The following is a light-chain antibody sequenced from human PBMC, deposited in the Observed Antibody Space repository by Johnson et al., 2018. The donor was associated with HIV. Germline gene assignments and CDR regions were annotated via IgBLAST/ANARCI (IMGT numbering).Light chain of an antibody. CDR1: SSDMGNYA. CDR2: DNN. CDR3: GTWDSGLGAVYV. V-gene: IGLV1-51*01. Sequence: QSVLTQPPSVSAAPGQKVTISCSGSSSDMGNYAVSWYQQLPGTAPKLLIYDNNKRPSGIPDRFSGSKSGTSATLGITGLQTGDEADYYCGTWDSGLGAVYVFGPVTKVTVL. J-gene: IGLJ1*01.